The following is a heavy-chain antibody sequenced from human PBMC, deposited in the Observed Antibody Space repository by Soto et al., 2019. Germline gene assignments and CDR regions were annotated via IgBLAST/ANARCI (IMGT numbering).Heavy chain of an antibody. CDR3: ARGLYSGYEPYYFDY. D-gene: IGHD5-12*01. V-gene: IGHV3-66*01. CDR1: GFTVSSNY. Sequence: GGSLRLSCAASGFTVSSNYMSWVRQGPGKGLEWVSVIYSGGSTYYADSVKGRFTISRDNPKNTLYLQMSSLRGEDTAVYYCARGLYSGYEPYYFDYWGQGTLVTVSS. CDR2: IYSGGST. J-gene: IGHJ4*02.